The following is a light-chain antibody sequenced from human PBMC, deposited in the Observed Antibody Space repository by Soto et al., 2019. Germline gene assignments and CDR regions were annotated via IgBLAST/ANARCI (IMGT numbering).Light chain of an antibody. J-gene: IGKJ2*01. CDR1: QSVSRN. Sequence: EVVLTQSPATLSVSPGDRATLSCRASQSVSRNLAWYQQKPGQAPRLLIYGASTRATGVPARFSGSGSATEFTLSIRRLQAEDVAVYYCQQYGDWPPETFGQGTKLEI. CDR2: GAS. V-gene: IGKV3-15*01. CDR3: QQYGDWPPET.